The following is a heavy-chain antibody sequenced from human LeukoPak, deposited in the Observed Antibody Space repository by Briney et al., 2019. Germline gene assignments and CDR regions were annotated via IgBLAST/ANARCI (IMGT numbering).Heavy chain of an antibody. CDR2: IYHSGST. D-gene: IGHD6-19*01. CDR1: GGSISSYY. CDR3: ARGAGPFDY. V-gene: IGHV4-59*12. J-gene: IGHJ4*02. Sequence: SETLSLTCTVSGGSISSYYWSWIRQPPGKGLEWIGEIYHSGSTNYNPSLKSRVTISVDKSKNQFSLKLSSVTAADTAVYYCARGAGPFDYWGQGTLVTVSS.